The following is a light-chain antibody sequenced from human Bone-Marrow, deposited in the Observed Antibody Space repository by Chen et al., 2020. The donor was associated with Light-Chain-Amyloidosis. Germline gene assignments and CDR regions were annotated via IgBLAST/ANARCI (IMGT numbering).Light chain of an antibody. CDR1: QSLLHSNGYND. V-gene: IGKV2-28*01. CDR3: MQALQTPLT. Sequence: VMSHSPLSLLVTAGEPASISCRSSQSLLHSNGYNDLDWYLQKPGQSPQLLIYLGSNRASGVPDRFSGSGSGTDFTLKISRVEAEDVGVYYCMQALQTPLTFGQGTKVEIQ. J-gene: IGKJ1*01. CDR2: LGS.